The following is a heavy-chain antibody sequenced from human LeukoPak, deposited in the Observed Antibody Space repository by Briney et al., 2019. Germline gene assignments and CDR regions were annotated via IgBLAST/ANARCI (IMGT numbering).Heavy chain of an antibody. Sequence: GGSLRLSCAASGFTFSSYAMSWVRQAPGKGLEWVSAISGSGGSTYYADSVKGRFTISRDNSKNTLYLQMDSLRAEDTAVYYCAKDSGEYYYDSSGYCLDYWGQGTLVTVSS. CDR2: ISGSGGST. D-gene: IGHD3-22*01. V-gene: IGHV3-23*01. J-gene: IGHJ4*02. CDR3: AKDSGEYYYDSSGYCLDY. CDR1: GFTFSSYA.